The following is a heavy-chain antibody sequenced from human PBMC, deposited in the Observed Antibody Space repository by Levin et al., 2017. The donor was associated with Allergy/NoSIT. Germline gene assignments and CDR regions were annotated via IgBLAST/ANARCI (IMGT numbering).Heavy chain of an antibody. Sequence: SETLSLTCTVSGDSIRSYYWSWIRQPPGKGLEWIGYIYYSGSTNYNPSLKSRVTISVDTSKNQFSLKLTSVTAADTAVYYCASSGGGDGEYFDYWGQGILVTVSS. J-gene: IGHJ4*02. CDR3: ASSGGGDGEYFDY. CDR1: GDSIRSYY. CDR2: IYYSGST. D-gene: IGHD3-16*01. V-gene: IGHV4-59*01.